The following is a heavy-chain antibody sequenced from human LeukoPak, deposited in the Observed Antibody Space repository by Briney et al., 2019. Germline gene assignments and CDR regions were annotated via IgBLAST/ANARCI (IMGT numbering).Heavy chain of an antibody. CDR1: GYIFTDYA. CDR3: ARGRGTSGSNRDFHYYYHMDV. Sequence: VASVKVSCKASGYIFTDYAIHWLRQAPGQRPEWMGWMNGGNGNTKYSQKFQGRITLIRDTSAATAYMELSSLRHDDLAVYYCARGRGTSGSNRDFHYYYHMDVWGKGTTVTVSS. CDR2: MNGGNGNT. J-gene: IGHJ6*03. D-gene: IGHD2-15*01. V-gene: IGHV1-3*01.